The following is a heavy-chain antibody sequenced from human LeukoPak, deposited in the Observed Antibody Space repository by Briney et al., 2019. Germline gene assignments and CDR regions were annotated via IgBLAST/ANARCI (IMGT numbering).Heavy chain of an antibody. D-gene: IGHD6-13*01. Sequence: ASVKVSCKASGYTFTSYDINWVRQATGQGLEWMGWMNPNSGNTGYAQKFQGRVTMTTDTSTSTAYMELRSLRSDDTAVYYCAAGSSWYSGGPSDFDYWGQGTLVTVSS. CDR1: GYTFTSYD. CDR2: MNPNSGNT. J-gene: IGHJ4*02. V-gene: IGHV1-8*01. CDR3: AAGSSWYSGGPSDFDY.